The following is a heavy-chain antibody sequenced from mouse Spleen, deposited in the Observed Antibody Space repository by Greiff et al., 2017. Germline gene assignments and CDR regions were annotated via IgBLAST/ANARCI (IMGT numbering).Heavy chain of an antibody. CDR3: ARAGVDYAMDY. CDR1: GFSLTSYG. D-gene: IGHD4-1*01. CDR2: IWSGGST. Sequence: QVQLKQSGPGLVQPSQSLSITCTVSGFSLTSYGVHWVRQSPGEGLEWLGVIWSGGSTDYNAAFISRLSISKDNSKSQVFFKMNSLQADDTAIYYCARAGVDYAMDYWGQGTSVTVSS. J-gene: IGHJ4*01. V-gene: IGHV2-2*01.